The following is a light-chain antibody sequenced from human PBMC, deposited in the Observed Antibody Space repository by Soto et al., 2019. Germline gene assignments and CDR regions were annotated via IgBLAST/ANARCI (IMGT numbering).Light chain of an antibody. CDR1: SSDVGGYNY. CDR3: SSYAGCNNFDV. V-gene: IGLV2-8*01. CDR2: DVS. J-gene: IGLJ1*01. Sequence: QSALTQPPSASGSPGQSVTISCTGTSSDVGGYNYVSWYQQHPGKAPKLMISDVSKRPSGVPDRFSGSKSGNTASLTVSGLQAEDEADYYCSSYAGCNNFDVFGTGTKVTVL.